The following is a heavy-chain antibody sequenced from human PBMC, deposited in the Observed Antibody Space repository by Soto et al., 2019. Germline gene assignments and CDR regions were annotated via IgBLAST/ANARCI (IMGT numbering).Heavy chain of an antibody. V-gene: IGHV1-69*08. CDR1: GGTFSSYT. Sequence: QVQLVQSGAEVKKPGSSVKVSCKASGGTFSSYTISWVRQAPGQGLEWMGRIIPILGIANYAQKFQGRVTITADKPTSTAYMELSSLRSEDTAVYYCAREDTAMAFDYWGQGTLVTVSS. J-gene: IGHJ4*02. D-gene: IGHD5-18*01. CDR3: AREDTAMAFDY. CDR2: IIPILGIA.